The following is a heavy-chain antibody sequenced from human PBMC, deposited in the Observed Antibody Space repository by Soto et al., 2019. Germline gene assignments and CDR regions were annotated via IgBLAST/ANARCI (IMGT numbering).Heavy chain of an antibody. Sequence: EVQLVESGGGLVKPGGSLRLSCAASGFTFSNYSMNWVRQAPGKGLEWVSSISSSSSYIYYADSVKGRFTISRDNAKNSLYLQTNSLRHEDTAVYYRARGGFGGTTGTPRENYVDCWGEGTLVTVSS. CDR1: GFTFSNYS. CDR3: ARGGFGGTTGTPRENYVDC. D-gene: IGHD1-1*01. J-gene: IGHJ4*02. CDR2: ISSSSSYI. V-gene: IGHV3-21*01.